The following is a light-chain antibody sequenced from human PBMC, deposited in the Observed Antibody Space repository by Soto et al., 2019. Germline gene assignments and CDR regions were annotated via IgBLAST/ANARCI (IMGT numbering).Light chain of an antibody. J-gene: IGKJ3*01. Sequence: EIVMTQSPGTLSVSPGERATLSCRASQSVSSNLAWYQQKPGQAPRLLIYGASTRATGIPARFSGSGSGTEFTLTISTLQSEDFAVYYCQQYDNWPPFTLGPGTKVDIK. CDR1: QSVSSN. V-gene: IGKV3-15*01. CDR2: GAS. CDR3: QQYDNWPPFT.